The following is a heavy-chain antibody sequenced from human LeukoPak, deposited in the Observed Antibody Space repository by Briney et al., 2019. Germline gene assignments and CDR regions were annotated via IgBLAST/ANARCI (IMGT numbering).Heavy chain of an antibody. CDR3: AREGRSSAAFDY. J-gene: IGHJ4*02. CDR1: GGSFSGYY. CDR2: VNHSGST. D-gene: IGHD2-15*01. V-gene: IGHV4-34*01. Sequence: SETLSLTCAVYGGSFSGYYWSWIRQPPGKGLEWIGEVNHSGSTNYNPSLKSRVTISVDTSKNQFSLKLSSVTAADTAVYYCAREGRSSAAFDYWGQGTLVTVSS.